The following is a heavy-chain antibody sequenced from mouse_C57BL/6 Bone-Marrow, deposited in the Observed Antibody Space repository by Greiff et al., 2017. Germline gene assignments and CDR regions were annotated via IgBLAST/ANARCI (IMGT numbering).Heavy chain of an antibody. CDR2: INPSSGYT. V-gene: IGHV1-7*01. D-gene: IGHD2-5*01. CDR1: GYTFTRYW. J-gene: IGHJ2*01. Sequence: VQLQQSGAELAKPGASVKLSCKASGYTFTRYWMHWVKQRPGQGLEWIGYINPSSGYTKYNQKFKDKATLTADKSSSTAYMQLSSLTYEDSAVYYCARSNYSNYLHFDYWGQGTTLTVSS. CDR3: ARSNYSNYLHFDY.